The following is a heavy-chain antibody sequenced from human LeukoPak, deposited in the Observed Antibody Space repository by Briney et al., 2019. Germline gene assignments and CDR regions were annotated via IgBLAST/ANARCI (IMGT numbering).Heavy chain of an antibody. J-gene: IGHJ3*02. CDR2: ISYIGTT. V-gene: IGHV4-59*08. CDR3: ARGRNNWNHDAFDI. Sequence: SETLSLTCTASGGSISSYYWSWIRQPPGKGLEWIGYISYIGTTNHNPSLKSRVTISVDTSKNQFSLKLSSVTAADTAIYYCARGRNNWNHDAFDIWGQGTMVTVSS. CDR1: GGSISSYY. D-gene: IGHD1-14*01.